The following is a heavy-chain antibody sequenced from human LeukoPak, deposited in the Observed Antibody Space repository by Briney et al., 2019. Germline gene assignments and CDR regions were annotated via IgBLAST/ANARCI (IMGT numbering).Heavy chain of an antibody. V-gene: IGHV3-49*03. D-gene: IGHD4-17*01. CDR2: IRSKTYGGTT. Sequence: GGSLRLSCTASGSTSGDDALNWFRQAPGKGLEWVGFIRSKTYGGTTEYAASVKGRFTISRDDSKSIAYLQMNSLKTEDTAVYYCAKDRYGDYDEGYFDYWGQGTLVTVSS. J-gene: IGHJ4*02. CDR1: GSTSGDDA. CDR3: AKDRYGDYDEGYFDY.